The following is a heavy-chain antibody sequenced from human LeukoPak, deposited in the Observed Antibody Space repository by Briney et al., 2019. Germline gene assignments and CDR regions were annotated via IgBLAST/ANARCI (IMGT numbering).Heavy chain of an antibody. CDR2: ISGSGSST. V-gene: IGHV3-23*01. Sequence: RGGSLRLSCSASGFTFTTYAMSWVRQAPGKGLEWVSAISGSGSSTYYADSVKGRFTISRDNSKNTLFLQMNSLRAEDTAVYYCARGGRYFDRGPYYYYGMDVWGQGTTVTVSS. D-gene: IGHD3-9*01. CDR1: GFTFTTYA. J-gene: IGHJ6*02. CDR3: ARGGRYFDRGPYYYYGMDV.